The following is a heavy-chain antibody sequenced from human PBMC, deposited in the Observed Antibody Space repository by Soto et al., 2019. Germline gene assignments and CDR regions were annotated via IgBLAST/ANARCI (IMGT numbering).Heavy chain of an antibody. Sequence: TLSLTSTFSGVLISPIAYLCVWLRHPPGKGLECIGSIYYSGSTYYTPSLKSRVTISLDTSKNQFSLTLSSVTAADTAVYYCARGWWEREGYLMDVWGQGPTVT. CDR2: IYYSGST. CDR3: ARGWWEREGYLMDV. CDR1: GVLISPIAYL. V-gene: IGHV4-39*01. D-gene: IGHD1-26*01. J-gene: IGHJ6*02.